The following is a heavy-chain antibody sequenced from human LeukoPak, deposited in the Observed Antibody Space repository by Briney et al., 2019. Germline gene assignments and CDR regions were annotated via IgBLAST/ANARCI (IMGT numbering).Heavy chain of an antibody. CDR2: ISAYNGNT. Sequence: APVKVSCKASGYTFTSYVISWVRRAPGQRLEWMGWISAYNGNTNYAQKLQARVTMTTDTSTSTAYMELRSLRYDDTAVYYCARHPEGRDPNRYNWFDPWGQGTLITVSS. J-gene: IGHJ5*02. CDR1: GYTFTSYV. V-gene: IGHV1-18*01. CDR3: ARHPEGRDPNRYNWFDP. D-gene: IGHD1-14*01.